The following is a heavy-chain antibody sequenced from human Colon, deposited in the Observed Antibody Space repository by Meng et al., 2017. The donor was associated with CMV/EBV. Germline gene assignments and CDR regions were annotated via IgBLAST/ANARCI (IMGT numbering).Heavy chain of an antibody. Sequence: QVQLVESGVGMKKVGASVKGSFKASGYDFTSDCSTWVRQAPGQGLEWMGWISAYNGNTNYAQKVQGRVTMTTDTSTSTAYLALTSLTSNDTAVYYCARGRPNWSGVLDYWGQGTLVTVSS. J-gene: IGHJ4*02. CDR3: ARGRPNWSGVLDY. V-gene: IGHV1-18*01. CDR2: ISAYNGNT. CDR1: GYDFTSDC. D-gene: IGHD1-1*01.